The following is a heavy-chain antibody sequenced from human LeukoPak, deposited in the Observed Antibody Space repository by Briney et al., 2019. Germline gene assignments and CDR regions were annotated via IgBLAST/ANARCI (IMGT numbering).Heavy chain of an antibody. CDR3: ARDPLGDFWSGYYQY. CDR1: GFTFSSYS. CDR2: ISSSSSYI. D-gene: IGHD3-3*01. Sequence: GGSLRLSCAASGFTFSSYSMNWVRQAPGKGLEWVSSISSSSSYIYYADSVKGRFTISRDNAKNPLYLQMNSLRAEDTAVYYCARDPLGDFWSGYYQYWGQGTLVTVSS. V-gene: IGHV3-21*01. J-gene: IGHJ4*02.